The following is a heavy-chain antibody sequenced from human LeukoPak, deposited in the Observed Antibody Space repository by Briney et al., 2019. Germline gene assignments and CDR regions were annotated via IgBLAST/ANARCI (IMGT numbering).Heavy chain of an antibody. Sequence: PGGSLRLSCAASGFTFSSYAMSWVRQAPGKGLEWVSAISGSGGSTYYADSVKGRFTISRDNSKNTLYLQMNSLRAEDMAVYYCAKDQRFGELFLNFDYWGQGTLVTVSS. D-gene: IGHD3-10*01. J-gene: IGHJ4*02. CDR1: GFTFSSYA. CDR2: ISGSGGST. V-gene: IGHV3-23*01. CDR3: AKDQRFGELFLNFDY.